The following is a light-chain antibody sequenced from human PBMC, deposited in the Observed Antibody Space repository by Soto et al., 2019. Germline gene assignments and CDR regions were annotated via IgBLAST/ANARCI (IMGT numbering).Light chain of an antibody. J-gene: IGKJ4*01. CDR3: QQYRSSPLT. CDR2: GTS. CDR1: QSVGNSY. V-gene: IGKV3-20*01. Sequence: EIGLTQSPGTLSLSPGEGATLSCRASQSVGNSYVALYQQKPGQAPRLLISGTSSRATGIPDRFSGSGSGTDFTLTISRLEPEDFPVYYCQQYRSSPLTFGAGTKIEIK.